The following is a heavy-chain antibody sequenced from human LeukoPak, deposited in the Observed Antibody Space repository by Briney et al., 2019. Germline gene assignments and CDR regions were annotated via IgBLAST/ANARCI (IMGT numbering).Heavy chain of an antibody. CDR2: INPSGGST. Sequence: GASVRVSCKASGYTFTSYYMHWVRQAPGQGLEWMGIINPSGGSTNYAQKFQGRVTITADESTSTAYMELSSLRSEDTAVYYCASLYSSGYWGQGTLVTVSS. CDR3: ASLYSSGY. CDR1: GYTFTSYY. D-gene: IGHD6-25*01. V-gene: IGHV1-46*01. J-gene: IGHJ4*02.